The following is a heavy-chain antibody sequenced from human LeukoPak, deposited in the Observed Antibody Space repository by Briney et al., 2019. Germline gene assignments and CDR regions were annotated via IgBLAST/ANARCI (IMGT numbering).Heavy chain of an antibody. CDR1: GDSITSGSYY. CDR2: IFISGGT. D-gene: IGHD3-22*01. CDR3: ARDAPLTYYYDSSGYYPHDAFDI. J-gene: IGHJ3*02. Sequence: PSQTLSLTCTVSGDSITSGSYYWSWIRQPAGKGLEWIGRIFISGGTNYNPSLKSRVTISVDTSKNRFSLKLSSVTAADTAVYYCARDAPLTYYYDSSGYYPHDAFDIWGQGTMVTVSS. V-gene: IGHV4-61*02.